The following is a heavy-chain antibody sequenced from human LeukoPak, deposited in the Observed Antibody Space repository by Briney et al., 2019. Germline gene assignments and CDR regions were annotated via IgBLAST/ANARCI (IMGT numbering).Heavy chain of an antibody. Sequence: PGGSLRLSCVASGFTFSSYAMSWVRQALGKGLEWVSGISGNGGSTYYADSVKGRFTISRDNSKNTLYLQMNSLRAEDTGVYYCAKSSAGTMAYWGQGALVTVSS. V-gene: IGHV3-23*01. D-gene: IGHD6-19*01. J-gene: IGHJ4*02. CDR3: AKSSAGTMAY. CDR2: ISGNGGST. CDR1: GFTFSSYA.